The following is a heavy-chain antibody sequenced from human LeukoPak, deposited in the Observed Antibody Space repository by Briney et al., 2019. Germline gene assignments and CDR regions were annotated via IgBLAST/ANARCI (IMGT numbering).Heavy chain of an antibody. CDR2: IYTSGSA. Sequence: SETLSLTCTVSGGSISSYYWSWIRQPPGKGLEWIWYIYTSGSANYNPSLKSRVTISVDTSKNQFSLKLSSVAAADSAVYYCARGATFAVGCFDYWGQGTLVTVSS. V-gene: IGHV4-4*09. D-gene: IGHD6-19*01. J-gene: IGHJ4*02. CDR1: GGSISSYY. CDR3: ARGATFAVGCFDY.